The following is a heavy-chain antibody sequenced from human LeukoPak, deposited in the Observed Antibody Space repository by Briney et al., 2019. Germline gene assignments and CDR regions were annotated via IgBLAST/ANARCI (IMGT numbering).Heavy chain of an antibody. D-gene: IGHD6-13*01. V-gene: IGHV3-21*01. Sequence: PGGSLRVSCAASGCTFSSYSMNWVRQAPGKGLEWVSSISSSSSYIYYADSVKGRFTISRDNAKNSLYLQMNSLRAEDTAVYYCARSSSSWRDYYYYMDVWGKGTTVTISS. CDR2: ISSSSSYI. CDR3: ARSSSSWRDYYYYMDV. CDR1: GCTFSSYS. J-gene: IGHJ6*03.